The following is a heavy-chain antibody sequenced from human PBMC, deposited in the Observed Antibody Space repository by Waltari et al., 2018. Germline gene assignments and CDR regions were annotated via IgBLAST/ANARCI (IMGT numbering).Heavy chain of an antibody. CDR2: IKQDGSEK. CDR3: ARTFGVAPGAFDI. D-gene: IGHD3-3*01. J-gene: IGHJ3*02. Sequence: EVQLVESGGGLVQPGGSLRLSCAASGFTFSSYWRSWVRQAPGKGLEWVANIKQDGSEKYYVDSVKGRFTISRDNAKNSLYLQMNSLRAEDTAVYYCARTFGVAPGAFDIWGQGTMVTVSS. V-gene: IGHV3-7*01. CDR1: GFTFSSYW.